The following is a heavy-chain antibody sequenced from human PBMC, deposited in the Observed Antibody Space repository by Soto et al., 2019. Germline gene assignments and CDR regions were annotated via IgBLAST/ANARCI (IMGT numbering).Heavy chain of an antibody. J-gene: IGHJ4*02. CDR1: GDSINSDDYY. Sequence: SETLSLTCTVSGDSINSDDYYWSWIHQSPGKGLEWIGYIYYRGNTNYNPSLKSRVTISLDTSKNQFSLKLSSVTAADTAVYYCARHPGYYDILTGYSTYYFDYWGQGILVTVSS. CDR2: IYYRGNT. CDR3: ARHPGYYDILTGYSTYYFDY. V-gene: IGHV4-61*08. D-gene: IGHD3-9*01.